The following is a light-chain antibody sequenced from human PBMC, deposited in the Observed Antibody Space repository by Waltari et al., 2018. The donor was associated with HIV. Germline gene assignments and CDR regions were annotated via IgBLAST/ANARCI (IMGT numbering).Light chain of an antibody. CDR3: QTWGTGIVV. CDR1: SGHSSYA. J-gene: IGLJ2*01. V-gene: IGLV4-69*01. CDR2: LNSDGSH. Sequence: QLVLTQSPSASASLGASVKLTCTLSSGHSSYAIAWHQQQPEKGPRYLMKLNSDGSHSKGDGIPDRFSCSSSGAERYLTISSRQSEDDADYYCQTWGTGIVVFGGGTKLTVL.